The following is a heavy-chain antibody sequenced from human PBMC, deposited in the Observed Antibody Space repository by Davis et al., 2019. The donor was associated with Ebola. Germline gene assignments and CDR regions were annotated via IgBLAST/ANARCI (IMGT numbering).Heavy chain of an antibody. CDR2: ISSSGSTI. D-gene: IGHD3-10*01. J-gene: IGHJ6*02. V-gene: IGHV3-11*01. CDR1: GFTFSDYY. Sequence: GESLKISCAASGFTFSDYYMSWIRQAPGKGLEWVSYISSSGSTIYYADSVKGRFTISRDNAKNSLYLQMNSLRAEDTAVYYCARRLLWFRELLSPYYYGMDVWGQGTTVTASS. CDR3: ARRLLWFRELLSPYYYGMDV.